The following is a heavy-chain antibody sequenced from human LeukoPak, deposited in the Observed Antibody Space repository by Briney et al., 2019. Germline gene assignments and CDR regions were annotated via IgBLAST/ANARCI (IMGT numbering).Heavy chain of an antibody. V-gene: IGHV1-69*05. CDR1: GGTFSSYA. D-gene: IGHD1-14*01. CDR3: ARDNHAGANWFDP. CDR2: IIPIFGTA. J-gene: IGHJ5*02. Sequence: GASVKASCKASGGTFSSYAISWVRQAPGQGLEWMGGIIPIFGTANYAQKFQGRVTITTDESTSTAYMELSSLRSEDTAVYYCARDNHAGANWFDPWGQGTLVTVSS.